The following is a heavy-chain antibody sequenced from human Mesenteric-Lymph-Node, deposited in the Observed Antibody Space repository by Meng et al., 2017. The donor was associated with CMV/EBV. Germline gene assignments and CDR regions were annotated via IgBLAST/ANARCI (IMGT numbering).Heavy chain of an antibody. CDR2: IYYSGST. CDR1: GGSISSYY. J-gene: IGHJ4*02. D-gene: IGHD3-10*01. V-gene: IGHV4-59*01. CDR3: ARESSAGYFDY. Sequence: SCTVSGGSISSYYWSWIRQPPGKGLEWIGYIYYSGSTNYNPSLKSRVTISVDTSKNQFSLKLSSVTAADTAVYYCARESSAGYFDYWGQGTLVTVSS.